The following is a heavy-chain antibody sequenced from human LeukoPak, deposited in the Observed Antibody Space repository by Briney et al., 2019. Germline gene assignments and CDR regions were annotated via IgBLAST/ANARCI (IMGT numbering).Heavy chain of an antibody. CDR2: INTNTGNP. J-gene: IGHJ2*01. D-gene: IGHD6-19*01. CDR3: ARDRPQSAVAGSSYWYFDL. CDR1: GYTFTSYA. Sequence: ASVKVSCKASGYTFTSYAMNWVRQAPGQGLEWMGWINTNTGNPTYAQGFTGRFVFSLDTSVSTAYLQISSLKAEDTAVYYCARDRPQSAVAGSSYWYFDLWGRGTLVTVSS. V-gene: IGHV7-4-1*02.